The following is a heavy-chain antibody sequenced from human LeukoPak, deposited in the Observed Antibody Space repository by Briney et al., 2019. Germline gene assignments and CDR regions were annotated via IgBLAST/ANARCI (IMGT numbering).Heavy chain of an antibody. J-gene: IGHJ5*02. CDR2: IIPLFGTS. Sequence: SVKVSCKASGGTFSSYAINWVRQVPGQGLEWMGGIIPLFGTSNYAQKFQGRVTITTDESTSTAYMELSSLRSEDTAVYYCAKAGVGVVPAAIVDNWFDPWAQGTLVTVSS. CDR1: GGTFSSYA. D-gene: IGHD2-2*02. CDR3: AKAGVGVVPAAIVDNWFDP. V-gene: IGHV1-69*05.